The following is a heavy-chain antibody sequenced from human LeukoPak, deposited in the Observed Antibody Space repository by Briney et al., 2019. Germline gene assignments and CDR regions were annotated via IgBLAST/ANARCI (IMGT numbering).Heavy chain of an antibody. CDR3: ARGGPAVGYYYYYMDV. D-gene: IGHD4-23*01. J-gene: IGHJ6*03. V-gene: IGHV4-34*01. CDR1: GGSFSGYY. CDR2: INHSGST. Sequence: SETLSLTCAVYGGSFSGYYWSWIRQPPGKGLEWIGDINHSGSTNYNPSLKSRVTISVDTSKNQFSLKLSSVTAADTAVYYCARGGPAVGYYYYYMDVWGKGTTVTVSS.